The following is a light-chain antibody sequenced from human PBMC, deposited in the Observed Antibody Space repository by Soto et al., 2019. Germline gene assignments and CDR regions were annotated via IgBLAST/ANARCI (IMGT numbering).Light chain of an antibody. V-gene: IGKV1-5*03. Sequence: DIQMTQSPSTLSGSVGDRVTINCKVSQTISSWLAWYQQKPGKAPKHLIDKASTLRSGGPSRFSCSGSGTEFTLAISILQPDDFASYFCQHYNSYSQAFGQGTKVDIK. CDR2: KAS. J-gene: IGKJ1*01. CDR1: QTISSW. CDR3: QHYNSYSQA.